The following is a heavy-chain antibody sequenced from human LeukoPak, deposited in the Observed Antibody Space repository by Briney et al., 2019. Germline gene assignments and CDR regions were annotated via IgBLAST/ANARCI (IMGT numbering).Heavy chain of an antibody. J-gene: IGHJ2*01. CDR1: GDSVSNYY. Sequence: SETLSLTCSVSGDSVSNYYWSWIRHSPGKGLEWIWFVYFSGRTRYNPSLESRVTISIDTSNNQFSLSVRAVTAADTAVYYCARDRLGWEIHADFHYFDLWGRGTLVTVAS. CDR2: VYFSGRT. D-gene: IGHD1-26*01. CDR3: ARDRLGWEIHADFHYFDL. V-gene: IGHV4-59*02.